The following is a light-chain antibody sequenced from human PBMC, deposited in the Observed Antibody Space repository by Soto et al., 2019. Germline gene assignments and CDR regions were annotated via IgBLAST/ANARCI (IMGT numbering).Light chain of an antibody. J-gene: IGKJ5*01. CDR3: QQYDSSPIT. V-gene: IGKV3-20*01. CDR2: GSS. Sequence: IVLTQSPDTLSLSPGERATLSCRASQSVSSNYVAWYQQKPGQAPRLLTHGSSSRATGVPDRFSGRGSGTTFTLTISRLEPEDFAVYYCQQYDSSPITFGQGTRLEIK. CDR1: QSVSSNY.